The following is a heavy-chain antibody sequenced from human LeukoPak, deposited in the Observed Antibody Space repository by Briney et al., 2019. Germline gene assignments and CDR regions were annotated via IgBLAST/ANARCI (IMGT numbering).Heavy chain of an antibody. D-gene: IGHD6-19*01. J-gene: IGHJ4*02. Sequence: SETLSLTCAVYGGSFSGYYWSWIRQPPGKGLEWIGEINHSGSTNYNPSLKSRVTISVDTSKNQFSLKLSSVTAADTAVYYCARGHTFSSGWLGGSKKPKRTKHFDYWGQGTLVTVSS. CDR2: INHSGST. V-gene: IGHV4-34*01. CDR3: ARGHTFSSGWLGGSKKPKRTKHFDY. CDR1: GGSFSGYY.